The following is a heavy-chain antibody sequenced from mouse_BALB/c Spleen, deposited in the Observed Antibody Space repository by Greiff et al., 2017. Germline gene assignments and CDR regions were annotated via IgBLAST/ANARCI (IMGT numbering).Heavy chain of an antibody. CDR1: GFTFSSFG. J-gene: IGHJ1*01. Sequence: EVHLVESGGGLVQPGGSRKLSCAASGFTFSSFGMHWVRQAPEKGLEWVAYISSGSSTIYYADTVKGRFTISRDNPKNTLFLQMTSLRSEDTAMYYCAREGVRSYSYDGDWYFDVWGAGTTVTVSS. CDR3: AREGVRSYSYDGDWYFDV. V-gene: IGHV5-17*02. D-gene: IGHD2-12*01. CDR2: ISSGSSTI.